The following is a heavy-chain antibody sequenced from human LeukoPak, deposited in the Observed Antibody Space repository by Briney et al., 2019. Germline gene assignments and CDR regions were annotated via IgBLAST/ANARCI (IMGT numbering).Heavy chain of an antibody. CDR1: GFTFSSYW. J-gene: IGHJ4*02. V-gene: IGHV3-7*01. D-gene: IGHD3-22*01. Sequence: GGSLRLSCAASGFTFSSYWMSWVRQAPGKGLEWVANIKQDGSEKYYVDSVKGRFTISRDNAKNSLYLQMNSLRAEDTAVYYCAKRDSSGHHYFDYWGQGILVTVSS. CDR3: AKRDSSGHHYFDY. CDR2: IKQDGSEK.